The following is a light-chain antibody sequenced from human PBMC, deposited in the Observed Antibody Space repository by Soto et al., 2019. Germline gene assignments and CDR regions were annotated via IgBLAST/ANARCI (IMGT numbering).Light chain of an antibody. Sequence: EIVLTQSPGTLYLSPGERATLSCRASQSVSSNYLAWYQQRPGQAPRLLIYGASSRATGIPDRFTGSGSGTDFTLTISRLEPEDFAVYYCQQYGSSPRTFGQGTKVDIK. CDR3: QQYGSSPRT. J-gene: IGKJ1*01. CDR2: GAS. CDR1: QSVSSNY. V-gene: IGKV3-20*01.